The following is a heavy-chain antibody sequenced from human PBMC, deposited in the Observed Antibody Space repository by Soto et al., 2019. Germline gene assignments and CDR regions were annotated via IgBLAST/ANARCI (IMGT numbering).Heavy chain of an antibody. D-gene: IGHD2-15*01. Sequence: GGSLRLSXVASGFTFSSYTMNWVRQAPGKGLEWVSSISNTSNYIYYADSVKGRFTISRDNAKNSLCLQMNSLRAEDTAVYYCARETICTGDNCYAKDYWGQGTLVTVSS. CDR2: ISNTSNYI. J-gene: IGHJ4*02. CDR1: GFTFSSYT. CDR3: ARETICTGDNCYAKDY. V-gene: IGHV3-21*06.